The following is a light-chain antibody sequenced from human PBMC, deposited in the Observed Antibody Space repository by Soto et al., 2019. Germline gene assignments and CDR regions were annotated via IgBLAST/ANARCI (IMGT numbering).Light chain of an antibody. V-gene: IGKV3-15*01. Sequence: EIVMTQSPATLSVSPGERATLSCRARQSVSSNLAWYQQKPGQAPRLIIYVASTRPTSIPARFSGSGSGTEFTLTISSLQCEDFAVYCCQHYNNWPPWKCGQGTKVEIK. CDR3: QHYNNWPPWK. J-gene: IGKJ1*01. CDR1: QSVSSN. CDR2: VAS.